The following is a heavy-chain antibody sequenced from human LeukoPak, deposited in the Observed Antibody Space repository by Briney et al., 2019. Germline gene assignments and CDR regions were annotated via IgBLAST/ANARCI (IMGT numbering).Heavy chain of an antibody. Sequence: PSETLSLACSVSGGSVTSGSYYWSWIRQPPGKGLEWIVYISYSGSTIYNPSLKSRVTISVDTSKNHFSLKLSSVTAADTAVYYCARHSGYSSTNWFDPWGQGTLVTVSS. CDR3: ARHSGYSSTNWFDP. J-gene: IGHJ5*02. V-gene: IGHV4-61*03. CDR1: GGSVTSGSYY. CDR2: ISYSGST. D-gene: IGHD6-13*01.